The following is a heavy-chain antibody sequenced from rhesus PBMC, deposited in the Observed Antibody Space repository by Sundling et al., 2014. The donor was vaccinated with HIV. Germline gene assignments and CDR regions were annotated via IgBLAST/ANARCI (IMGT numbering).Heavy chain of an antibody. CDR2: IHTSGGTN. D-gene: IGHD2-15*01. CDR3: ARKRLTFWSFIDY. Sequence: QVQLQESGPGLVKPSETLSLTCGVSGYSISSGYFWNWIRQPPGKGLEWIGNIHTSGGTNFLNPSLKSRVTLSVDTSKNQLSLKLSSVTAADTAMYYCARKRLTFWSFIDYWGQGVLVTVSS. J-gene: IGHJ4*01. CDR1: GYSISSGYF. V-gene: IGHV4-127*01.